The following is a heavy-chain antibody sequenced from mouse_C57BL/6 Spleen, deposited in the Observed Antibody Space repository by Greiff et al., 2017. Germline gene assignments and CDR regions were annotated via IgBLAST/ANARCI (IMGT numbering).Heavy chain of an antibody. J-gene: IGHJ3*01. CDR3: AREGGYYYGRFAY. D-gene: IGHD1-1*01. CDR2: IYPGSGST. V-gene: IGHV1-55*01. CDR1: GYTFTSYW. Sequence: VQLQQPGAELVKPGASVKMSCKASGYTFTSYWITWVKQRPGQGLEWIGDIYPGSGSTNYNEKFKSKATLTVDASSSTAYMQLRSLTSEDSAVYYCAREGGYYYGRFAYWGQGTLVTVSA.